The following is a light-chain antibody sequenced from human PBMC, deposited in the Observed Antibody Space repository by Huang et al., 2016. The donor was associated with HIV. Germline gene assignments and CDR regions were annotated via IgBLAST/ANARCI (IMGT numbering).Light chain of an antibody. CDR1: QSVLHSSNNQDH. V-gene: IGKV4-1*01. Sequence: DIVLTQSPDSLAVFLGERATINCKSSQSVLHSSNNQDHLAWFQQKPGQPPKLLIYWASTRHSGVPDRLCGRGSGTDFTLTISSLQAEDVAVYYCQHYYTFPRTFGQGTKVEIK. J-gene: IGKJ1*01. CDR3: QHYYTFPRT. CDR2: WAS.